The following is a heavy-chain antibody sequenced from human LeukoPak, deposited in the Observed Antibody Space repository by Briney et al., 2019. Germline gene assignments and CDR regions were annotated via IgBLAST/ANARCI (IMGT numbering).Heavy chain of an antibody. CDR2: ISSSGGTT. Sequence: PGRSLRLSCGASGFPFRSYAMIWVPQAPGGGLEWVSSISSSGGTTYYADSVKGRFTISRDNSRDTLYLQMNSLKTEDTAVYYCAKAPPGSSSIFDYWGQGTLVTVSS. D-gene: IGHD6-6*01. CDR3: AKAPPGSSSIFDY. J-gene: IGHJ4*02. V-gene: IGHV3-23*01. CDR1: GFPFRSYA.